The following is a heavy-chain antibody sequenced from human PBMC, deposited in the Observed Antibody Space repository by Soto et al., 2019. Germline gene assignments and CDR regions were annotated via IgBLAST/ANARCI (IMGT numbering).Heavy chain of an antibody. D-gene: IGHD1-26*01. V-gene: IGHV3-49*04. Sequence: GRYPEIGCAVSRLSCDGSAITYARQAPGKGLEWVGLIRNKSYQETREYAAAVKGRFTISRDTSNGIAYLQRNSLNIEDSAVYYCSGADRHDTAYFSPYCGQGT. CDR1: RLSCDGSA. CDR2: IRNKSYQETR. J-gene: IGHJ4*02. CDR3: SGADRHDTAYFSPY.